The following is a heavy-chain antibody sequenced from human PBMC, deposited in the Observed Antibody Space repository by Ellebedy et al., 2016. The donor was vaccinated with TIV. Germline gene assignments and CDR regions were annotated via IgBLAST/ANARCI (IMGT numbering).Heavy chain of an antibody. CDR3: ARHVGWQVRPFDY. D-gene: IGHD2-15*01. V-gene: IGHV4-39*01. CDR2: IYYSGST. J-gene: IGHJ4*02. Sequence: MPGGSLRLSCTVSGGSVSSTSYYWGWIRQPPGKGLEWIGSIYYSGSTYYNPSLKSRVTISVDTSKNQFSLKLSSVTAAETAVYYCARHVGWQVRPFDYWGQGTLVTVAS. CDR1: GGSVSSTSYY.